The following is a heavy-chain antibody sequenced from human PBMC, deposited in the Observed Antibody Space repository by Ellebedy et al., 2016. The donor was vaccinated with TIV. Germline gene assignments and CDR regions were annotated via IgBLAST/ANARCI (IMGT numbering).Heavy chain of an antibody. J-gene: IGHJ4*02. CDR2: IFHTGKT. Sequence: MPGGSLRLSCKISRGSITGFYWSWIRQPPGKGLEWIGYIFHTGKTAYNPSLQSRVMISKDSSKNEFSLSLTSVTGSDTAVYYCARGIGSLNYWGQGVLVTVSS. D-gene: IGHD1-14*01. CDR1: RGSITGFY. CDR3: ARGIGSLNY. V-gene: IGHV4-59*01.